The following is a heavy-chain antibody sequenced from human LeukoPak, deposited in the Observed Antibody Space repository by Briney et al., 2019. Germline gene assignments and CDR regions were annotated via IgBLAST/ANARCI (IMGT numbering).Heavy chain of an antibody. J-gene: IGHJ4*02. CDR3: AGIGANGDY. CDR2: IYYSGST. Sequence: SETLSLTCTVSGGSISSSSYYWSWIRQPPGKGLEWIGYIYYSGSTNYNPSLKSRVTISVDTSKNQFSLKLSSVTAADTAVYFCAGIGANGDYWGQGTLVTVSS. V-gene: IGHV4-61*01. D-gene: IGHD1-26*01. CDR1: GGSISSSSYY.